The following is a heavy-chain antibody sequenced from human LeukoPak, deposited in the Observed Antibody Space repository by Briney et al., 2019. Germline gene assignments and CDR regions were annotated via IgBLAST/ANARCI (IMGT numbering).Heavy chain of an antibody. CDR1: GYRFTSYW. Sequence: GESLKTPCRGFGYRFTSYWIGWGRRIPGKGVGGLGSFYLGDSDTRFSRSFQGQVTISAEKSISTAYLQWRSLKAADTAMYYCARLDDSSGYYLTPFDYWGQGTLVTVSS. CDR2: FYLGDSDT. D-gene: IGHD3-22*01. V-gene: IGHV5-51*01. J-gene: IGHJ4*02. CDR3: ARLDDSSGYYLTPFDY.